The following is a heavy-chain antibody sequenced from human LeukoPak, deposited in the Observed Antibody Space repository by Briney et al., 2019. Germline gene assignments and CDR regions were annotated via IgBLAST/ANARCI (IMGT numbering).Heavy chain of an antibody. V-gene: IGHV3-7*03. D-gene: IGHD5-24*01. Sequence: GGSLRLSCAASGFMFSSNWMSWVRLAPGKGLEWVANIKEDGTETYYVDSVKGRFTISRDNAKNSLYLQMNSLRVEDTAVYYCAKEGRSLQTYWGQGTLVTVSA. J-gene: IGHJ4*02. CDR3: AKEGRSLQTY. CDR2: IKEDGTET. CDR1: GFMFSSNW.